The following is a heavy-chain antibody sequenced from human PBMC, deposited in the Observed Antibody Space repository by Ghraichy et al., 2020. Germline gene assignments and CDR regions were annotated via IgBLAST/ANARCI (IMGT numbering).Heavy chain of an antibody. CDR3: ARDPHINYYGSGSPGY. CDR1: GFTFSSYA. Sequence: GESLNISCAASGFTFSSYAMHWVRQAPGKGLEWVAVISYDGSNKYYADSVKGRFTISRDNSKNTLYLQMNSLRAEDTAVYYCARDPHINYYGSGSPGYWGQGTLVTVSS. V-gene: IGHV3-30-3*01. D-gene: IGHD3-10*01. CDR2: ISYDGSNK. J-gene: IGHJ4*02.